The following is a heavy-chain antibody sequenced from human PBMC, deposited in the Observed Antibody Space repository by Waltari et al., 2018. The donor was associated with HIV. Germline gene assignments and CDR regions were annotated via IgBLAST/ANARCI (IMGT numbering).Heavy chain of an antibody. CDR2: LSGSGGST. D-gene: IGHD3-16*01. V-gene: IGHV3-23*01. Sequence: EVQLLESGGGLVQPGGSLRLSCVGSGFTFRNYGMTWVRQAPGKGVEWVSGLSGSGGSTNYADSVKGRFTISRDNSNNTSYLQMNSLRAEDTAVYYCAIQYDPLNNYYYGMDVWGQGTTVTVSS. CDR3: AIQYDPLNNYYYGMDV. CDR1: GFTFRNYG. J-gene: IGHJ6*02.